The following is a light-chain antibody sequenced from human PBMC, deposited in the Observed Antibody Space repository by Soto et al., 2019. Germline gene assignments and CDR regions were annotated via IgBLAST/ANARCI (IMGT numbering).Light chain of an antibody. CDR1: QTIRNW. J-gene: IGKJ1*01. CDR3: QQYNTYSS. V-gene: IGKV1-5*01. Sequence: DIQMTQSPSTLSASVGDRVTITCRASQTIRNWLAWYQQKPGKAPKVLIYDASSLKTGVPSRLSGSGSGTQFTLTISSLQPDDFATYYCQQYNTYSSFGQGTTGDIK. CDR2: DAS.